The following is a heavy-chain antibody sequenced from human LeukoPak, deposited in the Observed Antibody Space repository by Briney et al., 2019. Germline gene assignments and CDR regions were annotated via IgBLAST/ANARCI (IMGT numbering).Heavy chain of an antibody. J-gene: IGHJ5*02. CDR2: ISGSGGST. CDR1: GFTFDDYA. Sequence: GGSLRLSCAASGFTFDDYAMHWVRQAPGKGLEWVSGISGSGGSTYYADSVKGRFTISRDNSKNTLYLQMNSLRAEDTAVYYCAKDPVGLNWFDPWGQGTLVTVSS. CDR3: AKDPVGLNWFDP. V-gene: IGHV3-23*01. D-gene: IGHD2-2*03.